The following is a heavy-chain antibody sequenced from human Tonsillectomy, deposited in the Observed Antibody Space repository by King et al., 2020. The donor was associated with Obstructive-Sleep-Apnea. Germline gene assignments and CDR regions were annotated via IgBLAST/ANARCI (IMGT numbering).Heavy chain of an antibody. CDR1: GGSISSYY. CDR2: IYYSGST. D-gene: IGHD5-18*01. V-gene: IGHV4-59*08. J-gene: IGHJ4*02. CDR3: ARYRSSGDTALVSGFDY. Sequence: VQLQESGPGLVKPSETLSLTCTVSGGSISSYYWSCIRQPPGKGLEWIGYIYYSGSTSYNPSLKSRVPISLDTSKNQFSLKLSSVTAADTAVYYCARYRSSGDTALVSGFDYWGQGTLVTVSS.